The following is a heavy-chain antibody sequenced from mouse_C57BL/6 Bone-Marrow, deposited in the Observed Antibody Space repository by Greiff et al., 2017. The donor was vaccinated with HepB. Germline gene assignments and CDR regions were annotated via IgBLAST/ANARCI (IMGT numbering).Heavy chain of an antibody. V-gene: IGHV1-69*01. CDR3: ATYYSNFPLAMDY. Sequence: QVQLQQPGAELVMPGASVKLSCKASGYTFTSYWMHWVKQRPGQGLEWIGEIDPSDSYTNYNQKFKGKSTLTVDKSSSTAYMQLSSLTSEDSAVYYCATYYSNFPLAMDYWGQGTSVTVSS. CDR2: IDPSDSYT. J-gene: IGHJ4*01. D-gene: IGHD2-5*01. CDR1: GYTFTSYW.